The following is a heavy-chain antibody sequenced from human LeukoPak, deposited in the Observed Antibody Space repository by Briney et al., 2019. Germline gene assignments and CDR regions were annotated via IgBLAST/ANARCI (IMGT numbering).Heavy chain of an antibody. CDR3: ARHPSNYYDSSGYFGCFDP. CDR2: INPSGGGT. D-gene: IGHD3-22*01. Sequence: ASVKVSCKASGYTFTNYYMHWVRQAPGQGLEWMGIINPSGGGTTYAQKFQGRVSMTRDTSTSTFYMDLSSLRSEDTAVYYCARHPSNYYDSSGYFGCFDPWGQGTLVTVSS. CDR1: GYTFTNYY. V-gene: IGHV1-46*01. J-gene: IGHJ5*02.